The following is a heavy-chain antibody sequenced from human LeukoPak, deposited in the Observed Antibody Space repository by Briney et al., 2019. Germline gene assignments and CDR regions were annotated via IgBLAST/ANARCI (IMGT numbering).Heavy chain of an antibody. Sequence: GGSLRLSCAASGFTFSSYAMHWVRQAPGKGLEWVAVISYDGSNKYYAGSVKGRFTISRDNAKNSLYLQMNSLRAEDTAVYYCARDRRTYSYGNPDYWGQGTLVTVSS. CDR3: ARDRRTYSYGNPDY. CDR1: GFTFSSYA. J-gene: IGHJ4*02. V-gene: IGHV3-30*04. CDR2: ISYDGSNK. D-gene: IGHD5-18*01.